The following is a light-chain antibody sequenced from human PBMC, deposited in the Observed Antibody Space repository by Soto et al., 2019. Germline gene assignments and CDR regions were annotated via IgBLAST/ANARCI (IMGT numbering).Light chain of an antibody. V-gene: IGLV1-51*01. Sequence: QSVLTQPPSVSAAPGQKVTISCSGSSSNIGNNYVSWYQQLPGTAPKLLIYDNNKRPSGIPDRSSGSKSGTSATLGITGLQTWDEADYYCGTWDSSLSAVVFGGGTQLTV. CDR2: DNN. J-gene: IGLJ2*01. CDR1: SSNIGNNY. CDR3: GTWDSSLSAVV.